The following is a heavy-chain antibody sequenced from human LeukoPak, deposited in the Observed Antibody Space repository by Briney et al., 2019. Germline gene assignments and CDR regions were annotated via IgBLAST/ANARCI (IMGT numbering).Heavy chain of an antibody. Sequence: ASVKVSCKASGYTFTSYGISWVRQAPGQGLEWMGWISAYNGNTNYAQKHQGRVTMTTDTSTSTAYMELRSLRSDDTAVYYCATTSAAAPGGYYYYYGMDVWGQGTTVTVSS. J-gene: IGHJ6*02. CDR1: GYTFTSYG. CDR2: ISAYNGNT. V-gene: IGHV1-18*01. CDR3: ATTSAAAPGGYYYYYGMDV. D-gene: IGHD6-13*01.